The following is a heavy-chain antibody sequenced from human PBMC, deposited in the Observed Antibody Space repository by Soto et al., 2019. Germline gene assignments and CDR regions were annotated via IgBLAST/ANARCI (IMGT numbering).Heavy chain of an antibody. CDR3: TSRNYDFWSGHYYYYMDV. V-gene: IGHV3-73*01. J-gene: IGHJ6*03. CDR1: GFTFSGSA. D-gene: IGHD3-3*01. Sequence: EVQLVESGGGLVQPGGSLKLSCAASGFTFSGSAMHWVRQASGKGLEWVGRIRSKANSYATAYAASVKGRFTISRDDSKHTAYLQMNSLKTEDTAVYYCTSRNYDFWSGHYYYYMDVWGKGTTVTVSS. CDR2: IRSKANSYAT.